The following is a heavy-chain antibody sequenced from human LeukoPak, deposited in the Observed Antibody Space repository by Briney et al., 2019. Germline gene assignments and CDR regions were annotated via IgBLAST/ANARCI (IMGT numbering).Heavy chain of an antibody. D-gene: IGHD5-18*01. V-gene: IGHV4-59*12. Sequence: DPSETLSLTCTVSGGSISSYYWSWIRQSPGKGLEWIGYIYYDGSTNYNPSLRSRVTISVDTPKNQFSLKLSSVTAAETAVYYCAREGRYRYGYNEYHLYMDIWGKGTTVTVSS. J-gene: IGHJ6*03. CDR3: AREGRYRYGYNEYHLYMDI. CDR2: IYYDGST. CDR1: GGSISSYY.